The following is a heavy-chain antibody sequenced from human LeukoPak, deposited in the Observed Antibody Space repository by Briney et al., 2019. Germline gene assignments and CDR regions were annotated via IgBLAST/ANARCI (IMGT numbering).Heavy chain of an antibody. Sequence: PSETLSLTCTVSGGSISSGGYYWSWIRQHPGKGLEWIGYIYYSGSTYYNPSLKSRVTISVDTSKNQFSLKLSSVTAVDTAVYYCARDLMSGYEGWFDPWGQGTLVTVSS. D-gene: IGHD5-12*01. CDR3: ARDLMSGYEGWFDP. V-gene: IGHV4-31*03. CDR2: IYYSGST. CDR1: GGSISSGGYY. J-gene: IGHJ5*02.